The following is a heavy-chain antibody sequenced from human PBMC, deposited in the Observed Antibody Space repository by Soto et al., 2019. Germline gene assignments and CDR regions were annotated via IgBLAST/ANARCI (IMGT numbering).Heavy chain of an antibody. V-gene: IGHV3-64D*06. CDR2: ISSNGGST. CDR1: GFTFSSYA. D-gene: IGHD3-22*01. J-gene: IGHJ4*02. Sequence: QPGGSLRLSCSASGFTFSSYAMHWVRQAPGKGLEYVSAISSNGGSTYYADSVKGRFTISRDNSKNTLYLQMSSLRAEDTAVYYCVKDPSVNYDSSGYRPYWGQGTLVTVSS. CDR3: VKDPSVNYDSSGYRPY.